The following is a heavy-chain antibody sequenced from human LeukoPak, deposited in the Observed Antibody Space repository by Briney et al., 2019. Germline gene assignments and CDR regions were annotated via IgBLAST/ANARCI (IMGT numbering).Heavy chain of an antibody. J-gene: IGHJ4*02. D-gene: IGHD4-23*01. Sequence: VASVKVSCKASGYTFTGYYMHWVRQAPGQGLEWMGWSNPNSGGTNYAQKFQGRVTMTRDTSISTAYMELSRLRSDDTAVYYCARSRAYTYGNACWGQGTLVTVSS. V-gene: IGHV1-2*02. CDR1: GYTFTGYY. CDR2: SNPNSGGT. CDR3: ARSRAYTYGNAC.